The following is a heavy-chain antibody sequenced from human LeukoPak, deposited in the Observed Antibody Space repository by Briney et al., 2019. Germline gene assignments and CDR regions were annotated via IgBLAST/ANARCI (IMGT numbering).Heavy chain of an antibody. J-gene: IGHJ4*02. CDR2: IYYSGST. V-gene: IGHV4-39*01. CDR3: ARSYYYGSGSYPFDY. D-gene: IGHD3-10*01. Sequence: PSETLSLTCTVSGGSISSSSYYWGWIRQPPGKGREWIGSIYYSGSTYYNPSLKSRVTISVDPYKNQFSLKLSSVTAADTAVYYCARSYYYGSGSYPFDYWGQGTLVTVSS. CDR1: GGSISSSSYY.